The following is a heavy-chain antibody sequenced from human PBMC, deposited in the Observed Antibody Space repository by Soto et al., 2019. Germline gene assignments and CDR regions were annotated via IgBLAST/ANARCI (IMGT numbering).Heavy chain of an antibody. J-gene: IGHJ4*02. CDR1: GYTFTSYG. V-gene: IGHV1-18*01. Sequence: ASVKGSCKASGYTFTSYGISWVRQAPGQGLEWMGWISAYNGNTNYAQKLQGRVTMTTDTSTSTAYMELRSLRSDDTAVYYCATDSSSWYSGTFDYWGQGTLVTVSS. CDR3: ATDSSSWYSGTFDY. CDR2: ISAYNGNT. D-gene: IGHD6-13*01.